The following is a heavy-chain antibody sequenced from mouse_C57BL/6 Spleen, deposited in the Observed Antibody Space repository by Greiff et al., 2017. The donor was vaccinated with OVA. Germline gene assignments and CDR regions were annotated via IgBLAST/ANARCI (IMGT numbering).Heavy chain of an antibody. D-gene: IGHD2-4*01. Sequence: QVQLQQSGAELVRPGASVTLSCKASGYTFTDYEMHWVKPTPVHGLEWIGAIDPETGGTAYNQKFKGKAILTADKSSSTAYTELRSLTSEDSAVYYCTRSKMITTGDYYAMDYWGQGTSGTVSS. CDR3: TRSKMITTGDYYAMDY. CDR1: GYTFTDYE. V-gene: IGHV1-15*01. CDR2: IDPETGGT. J-gene: IGHJ4*01.